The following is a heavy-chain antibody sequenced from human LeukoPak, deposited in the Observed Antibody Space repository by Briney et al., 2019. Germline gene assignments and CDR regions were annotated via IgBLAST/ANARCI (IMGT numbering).Heavy chain of an antibody. CDR2: ISAYSGDT. D-gene: IGHD6-13*01. CDR1: GYIFTSYS. CDR3: AREEGAPIAAANI. J-gene: IGHJ3*02. V-gene: IGHV1-18*01. Sequence: ASVKVSCKASGYIFTSYSISWVRQAPGQGLEWMGWISAYSGDTNYVQKLQGRVTMTTDTSTSTAYMELKSLRSDDTAVYYCAREEGAPIAAANIWGLGTKVTVSS.